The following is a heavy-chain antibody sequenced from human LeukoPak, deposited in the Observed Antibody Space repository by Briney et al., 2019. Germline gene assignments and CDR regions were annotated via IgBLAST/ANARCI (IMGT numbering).Heavy chain of an antibody. J-gene: IGHJ4*02. V-gene: IGHV3-7*01. CDR3: ARMDYDFWSGYYIDAY. CDR2: IKQDGSEK. CDR1: GFTFSSYG. D-gene: IGHD3-3*01. Sequence: GGSLRLSCAASGFTFSSYGMHWVRQAPGKGLEWVANIKQDGSEKYYVDSVKGRFTISRDNAKNSLYLQMNSLRAEDTAVYYCARMDYDFWSGYYIDAYWGQGTLVTVSS.